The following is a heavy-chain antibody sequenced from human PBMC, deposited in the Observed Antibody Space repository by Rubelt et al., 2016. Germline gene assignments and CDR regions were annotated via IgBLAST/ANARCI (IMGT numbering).Heavy chain of an antibody. V-gene: IGHV4-4*02. CDR1: GGSTSSNSW. D-gene: IGHD3-3*02. CDR2: IYYTGST. Sequence: QVQLQESGPGLVKPSQTLSLTCAVSGGSTSSNSWWSWVRQPPGQGLEYIGYIYYTGSTNYNPSLKSRVTISLDTSNNQFSRRLSSVTAADTALYYCARHLDRYYYYYMDVWGKGTTVTVSS. CDR3: ARHLDRYYYYYMDV. J-gene: IGHJ6*03.